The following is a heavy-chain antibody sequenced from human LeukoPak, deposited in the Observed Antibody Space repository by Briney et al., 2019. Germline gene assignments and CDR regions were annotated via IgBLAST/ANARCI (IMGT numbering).Heavy chain of an antibody. CDR2: ISGSGGST. Sequence: PGGSLRLSCAASGFTFSSYAMSWVRQAPGKGLEGVSAISGSGGSTYYADSVKGRFTISRDNSKNTLYLQMNSLRAEDTAVYYCAKGRIAVRSTQTSNDHYYHYYGMDVWGQGTTVTVSS. CDR3: AKGRIAVRSTQTSNDHYYHYYGMDV. V-gene: IGHV3-23*01. CDR1: GFTFSSYA. J-gene: IGHJ6*02. D-gene: IGHD2-21*01.